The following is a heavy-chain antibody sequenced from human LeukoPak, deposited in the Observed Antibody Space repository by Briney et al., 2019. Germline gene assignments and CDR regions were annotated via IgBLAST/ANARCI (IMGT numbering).Heavy chain of an antibody. V-gene: IGHV3-21*01. D-gene: IGHD6-13*01. Sequence: PGGSLRLSCAASGFTFSSYSMNWVRQAPGKGLEWVSSISSSSSYIYYADSVKGRFTISRDNAKNSLYLQMNSLRAEGTAVYYCARVMAAAKYYLDYWGQGTLVTVSS. CDR2: ISSSSSYI. CDR3: ARVMAAAKYYLDY. J-gene: IGHJ4*02. CDR1: GFTFSSYS.